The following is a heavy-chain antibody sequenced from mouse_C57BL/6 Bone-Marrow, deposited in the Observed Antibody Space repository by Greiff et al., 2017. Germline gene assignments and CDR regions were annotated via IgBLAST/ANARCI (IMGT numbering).Heavy chain of an antibody. CDR1: GYTFTDYN. J-gene: IGHJ1*03. CDR3: ARLEFDGSSGDWYFDV. CDR2: INPNNGGT. V-gene: IGHV1-18*01. Sequence: EVQVVESGPELVKPGASVKIPCKASGYTFTDYNMDWVKQSHGKSLEWIGDINPNNGGTIYNQKFKGKATLTVDTSSSTAYMELHSLTSEDSAVYFCARLEFDGSSGDWYFDVWGTGTTVTVSS. D-gene: IGHD1-1*01.